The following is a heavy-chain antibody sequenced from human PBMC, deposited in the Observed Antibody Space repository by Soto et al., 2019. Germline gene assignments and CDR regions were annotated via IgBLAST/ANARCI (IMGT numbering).Heavy chain of an antibody. CDR2: MNPGSGDT. V-gene: IGHV1-8*02. Sequence: ASVKVSCKASGYTFTNNDVSWVRQATGQGLEWMGWMNPGSGDTGYAQKFQGRVTMTRDISIATAYMELNSLTSEDTAIYYCARMESFGSLNWFDPWGQGTLDTVS. J-gene: IGHJ5*02. D-gene: IGHD5-18*01. CDR1: GYTFTNND. CDR3: ARMESFGSLNWFDP.